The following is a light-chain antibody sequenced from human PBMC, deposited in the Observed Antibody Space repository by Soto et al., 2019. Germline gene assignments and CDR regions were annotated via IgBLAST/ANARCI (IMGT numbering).Light chain of an antibody. Sequence: QSALTQPASVSGSPGQSITISCTGTSSDVGGNKYVSWYQQYPGKVPKLLINKVTNRPSGVSYRFSGSKSGNTASLTISALLPEDEADYFCVSSTSASLYVFGPGTKVTVL. CDR2: KVT. CDR1: SSDVGGNKY. J-gene: IGLJ1*01. CDR3: VSSTSASLYV. V-gene: IGLV2-14*01.